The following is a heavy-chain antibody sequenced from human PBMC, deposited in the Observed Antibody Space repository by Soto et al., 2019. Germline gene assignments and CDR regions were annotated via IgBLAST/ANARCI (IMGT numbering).Heavy chain of an antibody. CDR3: ARRTRYCSSTSCYGTYYYYYYMDV. CDR2: IYHSGST. Sequence: SETLSLTCAVSSGSISSSNWWSWVRQPPGKGLEWIGEIYHSGSTNYNPSLKSRVTISVDKSKNQFSLKLSSVTAADTAVYYCARRTRYCSSTSCYGTYYYYYYMDVWGKGTTVTVSS. V-gene: IGHV4-4*02. CDR1: SGSISSSNW. D-gene: IGHD2-2*01. J-gene: IGHJ6*03.